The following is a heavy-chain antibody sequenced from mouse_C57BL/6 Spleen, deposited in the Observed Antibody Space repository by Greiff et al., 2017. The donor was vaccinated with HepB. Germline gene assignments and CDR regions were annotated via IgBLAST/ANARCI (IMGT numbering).Heavy chain of an antibody. D-gene: IGHD2-4*01. J-gene: IGHJ4*01. V-gene: IGHV1-61*01. CDR3: AREYYDEAMDY. Sequence: QVQLQQPGAELVRPGSSVKLSCKASGYTFTSYWMDWVKQRPGQGLEWIGNIYPSDSETHYNQKFKDKATLTVDKSSSTAYMQLSSLTSEDSAVYYGAREYYDEAMDYWGQGTSVTVSS. CDR1: GYTFTSYW. CDR2: IYPSDSET.